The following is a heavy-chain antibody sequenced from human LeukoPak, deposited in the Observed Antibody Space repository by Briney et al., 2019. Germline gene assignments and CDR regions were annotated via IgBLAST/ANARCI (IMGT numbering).Heavy chain of an antibody. CDR3: ARAKGRYSNYASYYFDY. Sequence: ASVKVSCRSSGGTFSTYTITWVRQAPGQGLQWMGRFIPILGITNYAQKFQGRVTFTADKSTSTAYMELSSLRSDDTAVYYCARAKGRYSNYASYYFDYWGQGTLVTVSS. CDR2: FIPILGIT. CDR1: GGTFSTYT. V-gene: IGHV1-69*02. D-gene: IGHD4-11*01. J-gene: IGHJ4*02.